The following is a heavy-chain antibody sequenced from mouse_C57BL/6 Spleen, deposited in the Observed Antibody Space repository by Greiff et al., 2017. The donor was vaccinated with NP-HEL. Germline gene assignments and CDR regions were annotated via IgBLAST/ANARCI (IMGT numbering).Heavy chain of an antibody. Sequence: EVKLVESGGGLVKPGGSLKLSCAASGFTFSDYGMHWVRQAPEKGLEWVAYISSGSSTIYYADTVKGRFTISRDNAKNTLFLQMTSLKSEDTAMEYCARRGPYAMDYWGQGTSVTVSS. CDR3: ARRGPYAMDY. CDR1: GFTFSDYG. J-gene: IGHJ4*01. CDR2: ISSGSSTI. V-gene: IGHV5-17*01.